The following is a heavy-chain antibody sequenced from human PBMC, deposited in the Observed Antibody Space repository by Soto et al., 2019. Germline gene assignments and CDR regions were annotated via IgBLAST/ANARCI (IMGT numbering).Heavy chain of an antibody. D-gene: IGHD3-9*01. J-gene: IGHJ6*02. CDR3: ARDRYDILTGSVIPYGMHV. V-gene: IGHV3-53*01. Sequence: EVQLVESGGGLIQPGGSLRLSCAASGFTVSSNYMSWVRQAPGKGLEWVSVIYSGGSTYYADSVKGRFTISSDNSKNTLYLQLNRMSAEATAVYYCARDRYDILTGSVIPYGMHVWGQGTTVTVSS. CDR2: IYSGGST. CDR1: GFTVSSNY.